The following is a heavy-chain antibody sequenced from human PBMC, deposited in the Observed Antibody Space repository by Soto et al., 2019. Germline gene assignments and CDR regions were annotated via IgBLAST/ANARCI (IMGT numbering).Heavy chain of an antibody. CDR1: GYTFINYG. J-gene: IGHJ4*02. D-gene: IGHD3-16*01. V-gene: IGHV1-18*01. CDR3: ARGDSPVQFDD. CDR2: INGYNGNT. Sequence: QVQLVQSGAEMRKPGASVKVSCKTSGYTFINYGISWVRQAPGQGLAWMGWINGYNGNTNYAQNFQGRVAMTTDTSTSTGYMELRNLRSDDTAVYYCARGDSPVQFDDWGQGTLGTVSS.